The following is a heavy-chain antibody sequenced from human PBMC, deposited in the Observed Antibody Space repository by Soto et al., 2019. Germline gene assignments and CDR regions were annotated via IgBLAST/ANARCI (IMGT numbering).Heavy chain of an antibody. D-gene: IGHD3-22*01. Sequence: SETLSLTCTISGDSISTFYWGWMRQSPGKELEWIGYVYYTGSTNYNPSLKSRVTISVDRSKNQFSLKLTSANVADTAVYYCARGRTVRNYADDSSDYFYFFDYWGQGTQVTVSS. V-gene: IGHV4-59*01. CDR1: GDSISTFY. CDR3: ARGRTVRNYADDSSDYFYFFDY. CDR2: VYYTGST. J-gene: IGHJ4*02.